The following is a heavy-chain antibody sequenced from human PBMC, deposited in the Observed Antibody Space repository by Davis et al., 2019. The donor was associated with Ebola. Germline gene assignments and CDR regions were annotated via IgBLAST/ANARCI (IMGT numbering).Heavy chain of an antibody. CDR2: LYRDGRT. CDR3: ARGGTRPYYFDY. CDR1: GFIVSDKY. D-gene: IGHD3/OR15-3a*01. Sequence: PGGSLRLSCAASGFIVSDKYMSWVRQPPGKGLEWVSVLYRDGRTHYADSVKGRFTVSRDNSKNTLYLQMNSLRAEDTAVYYCARGGTRPYYFDYWGQGTLVTVSS. V-gene: IGHV3-53*05. J-gene: IGHJ4*02.